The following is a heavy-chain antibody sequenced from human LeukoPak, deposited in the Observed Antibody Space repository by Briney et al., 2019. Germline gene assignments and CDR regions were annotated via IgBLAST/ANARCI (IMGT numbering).Heavy chain of an antibody. D-gene: IGHD6-6*01. J-gene: IGHJ4*02. CDR1: GFIFSAYY. CDR3: ARGPNSNWSGLDF. Sequence: PGGSLRLSCEASGFIFSAYYMHWVRQAPGKGLVWVSHINGDGTITNYADSVKGRFTITRDNAKNTLSLQMNSLRAEDTAVYYCARGPNSNWSGLDFWGQGTLLTVSS. V-gene: IGHV3-74*01. CDR2: INGDGTIT.